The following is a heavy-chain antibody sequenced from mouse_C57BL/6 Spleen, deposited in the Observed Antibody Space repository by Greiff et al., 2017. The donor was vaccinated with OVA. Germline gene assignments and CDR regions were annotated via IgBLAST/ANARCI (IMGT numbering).Heavy chain of an antibody. J-gene: IGHJ4*01. CDR2: INPNNGGT. Sequence: EVQLQESGPELVKPGASVKIPCKASGYTFTDYNMDWVKQSHGKSLEWIGDINPNNGGTIYNQKFKGKATLTVDKSSSTAYMELRSLTSEDTAVYYCARGPSSGYDYYAMDYWGQGTSVTVSS. CDR3: ARGPSSGYDYYAMDY. D-gene: IGHD3-2*02. V-gene: IGHV1-18*01. CDR1: GYTFTDYN.